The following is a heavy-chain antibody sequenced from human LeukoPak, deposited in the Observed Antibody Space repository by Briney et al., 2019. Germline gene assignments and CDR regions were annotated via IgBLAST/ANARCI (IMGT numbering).Heavy chain of an antibody. CDR1: GFTFSSYA. D-gene: IGHD5-18*01. CDR2: ISGSGGST. V-gene: IGHV3-23*01. CDR3: AKSPTRGYSYGLFDY. Sequence: GGSLRLSCAASGFTFSSYAMSWVRQAPGKGLEWVSAISGSGGSTYYADSVKGRFTISRDNSKNTLYLQMNSLRAEDTAVYYCAKSPTRGYSYGLFDYWGQGTLVTVSS. J-gene: IGHJ4*02.